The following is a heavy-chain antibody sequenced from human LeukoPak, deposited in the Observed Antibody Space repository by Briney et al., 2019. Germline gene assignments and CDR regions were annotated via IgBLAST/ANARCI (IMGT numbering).Heavy chain of an antibody. CDR1: GGSISSSSYY. CDR2: IYYSGST. D-gene: IGHD6-13*01. CDR3: AREGSSSEWDY. V-gene: IGHV4-39*07. Sequence: PSETLSLTCTVSGGSISSSSYYWGWIRQPPGKGLEWIGSIYYSGSTYYNPSLKGRVTISVDTSKNQFSLKLSSVTAADTAVYYCAREGSSSEWDYWGQEPWSPSPQ. J-gene: IGHJ4*01.